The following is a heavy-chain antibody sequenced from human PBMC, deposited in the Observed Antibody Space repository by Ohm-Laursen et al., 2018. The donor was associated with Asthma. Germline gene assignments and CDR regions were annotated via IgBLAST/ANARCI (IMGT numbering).Heavy chain of an antibody. V-gene: IGHV3-30*18. CDR2: ISYDGSIE. CDR3: AKGIVPVYYYGLDV. D-gene: IGHD1-26*01. J-gene: IGHJ6*02. Sequence: SSLRLSCAASGFSFSSYAMHWVRQAPGKGLECVALISYDGSIESYADSVKGRFTISRDNFKNTVHLDMNSLRAEDTAVYHCAKGIVPVYYYGLDVWGQGTTVTVSS. CDR1: GFSFSSYA.